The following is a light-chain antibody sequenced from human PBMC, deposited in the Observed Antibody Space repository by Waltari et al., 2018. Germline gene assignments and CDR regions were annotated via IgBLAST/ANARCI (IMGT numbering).Light chain of an antibody. CDR2: QDT. CDR3: QAWVSSSVLFV. CDR1: KFGGNF. V-gene: IGLV3-1*01. Sequence: SYELTQPPSLSVSPGQTPNITCSCDKFGGNFVSRYQQKAGQSPVLVIYQDTKRPSGIPERFSGSNSGNTAALTISGTQTVDEGDYYCQAWVSSSVLFVFGPGTKVTVL. J-gene: IGLJ1*01.